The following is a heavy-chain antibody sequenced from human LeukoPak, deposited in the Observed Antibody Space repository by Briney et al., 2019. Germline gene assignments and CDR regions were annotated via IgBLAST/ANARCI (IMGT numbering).Heavy chain of an antibody. CDR2: IKNSGVYT. CDR1: GFAFSTYA. Sequence: PGGSLRLSCAASGFAFSTYAMSWVRQAPGQGLEWVSVIKNSGVYTYYADSVKGRFTISRDNSKNTLYLQMDSLRAEDTAVYYCAKGDSGGYYSHIDYWGQGTLVTVSS. CDR3: AKGDSGGYYSHIDY. D-gene: IGHD3-22*01. J-gene: IGHJ4*02. V-gene: IGHV3-23*01.